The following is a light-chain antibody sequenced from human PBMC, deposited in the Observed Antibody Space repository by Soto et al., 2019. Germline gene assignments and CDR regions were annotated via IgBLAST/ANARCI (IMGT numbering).Light chain of an antibody. V-gene: IGKV1-33*01. CDR1: QDISVY. CDR3: QHSDDVIVT. Sequence: DIQLTQPPSSLSASVGETVTVTCQASQDISVYLNWYQEKQGKAPTLLIYDASNLKTGVPSRFSGLVSGTHGTLTISNLQTEDSATYFCQHSDDVIVTFGGGTKVDIK. CDR2: DAS. J-gene: IGKJ4*01.